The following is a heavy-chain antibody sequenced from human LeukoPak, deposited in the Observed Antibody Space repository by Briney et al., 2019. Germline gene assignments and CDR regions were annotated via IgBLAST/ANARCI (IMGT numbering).Heavy chain of an antibody. CDR3: ARVSYDFWSGYSIYYYYYMDV. D-gene: IGHD3-3*01. J-gene: IGHJ6*03. CDR2: IYTSGST. CDR1: GGSISSGSYY. Sequence: PSQTLSLTCTVSGGSISSGSYYWSWIRQPAGKGLEWIGRIYTSGSTNYNPSLKSRVTISVDTSKTQFSLKLSSVTAADTAVYYCARVSYDFWSGYSIYYYYYMDVWGKGTTVTVSS. V-gene: IGHV4-61*02.